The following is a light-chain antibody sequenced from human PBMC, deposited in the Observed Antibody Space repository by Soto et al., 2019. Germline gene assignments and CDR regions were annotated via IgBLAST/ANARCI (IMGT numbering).Light chain of an antibody. CDR3: QQRNSYPRT. CDR1: QSISSW. CDR2: KAS. Sequence: SPATLSLSPGERATLSCRGSQSISSWLSWYQQEPGKPPKLLIYKASRLESGVPSRFSGSGSETEFTLTISGLQPGDSATYYCQQRNSYPRTFGQGTKVDIK. J-gene: IGKJ2*01. V-gene: IGKV1-5*03.